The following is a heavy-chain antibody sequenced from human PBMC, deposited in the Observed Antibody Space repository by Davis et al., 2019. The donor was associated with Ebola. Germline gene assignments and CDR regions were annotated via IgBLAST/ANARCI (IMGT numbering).Heavy chain of an antibody. D-gene: IGHD3-10*01. V-gene: IGHV5-51*01. Sequence: PGGSLRLSCKGSGYSFNTYWIGWVRQMPGKGLEWMGIIYPGDSNTRYSPSFQGQVTISADKSISTAYLQWSSLKASDTAMYYCARQYGEDAFDIWGQGTMVTVSS. CDR2: IYPGDSNT. J-gene: IGHJ3*02. CDR1: GYSFNTYW. CDR3: ARQYGEDAFDI.